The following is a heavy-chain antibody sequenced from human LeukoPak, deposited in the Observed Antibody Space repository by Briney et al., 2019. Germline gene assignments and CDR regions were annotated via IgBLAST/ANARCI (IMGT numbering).Heavy chain of an antibody. CDR1: GFTFSTYW. CDR2: IKRDGSEK. J-gene: IGHJ4*02. Sequence: PGGSLRLSCVASGFTFSTYWMHWVRLAPGKGLEWVANIKRDGSEKHYVDSVKGRFTISRDNAKNSLYPQMSSLRADDTAVYYCARDRDWGYVDYWGQGTLVTVSS. V-gene: IGHV3-7*01. D-gene: IGHD7-27*01. CDR3: ARDRDWGYVDY.